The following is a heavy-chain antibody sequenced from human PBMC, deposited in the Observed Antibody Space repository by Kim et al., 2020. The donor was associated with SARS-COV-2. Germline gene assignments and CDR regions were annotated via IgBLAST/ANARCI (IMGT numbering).Heavy chain of an antibody. Sequence: NYRPAHERRVTIAVDTSKNQVSLKLSSVAAADAAVYYCARDARCSLAFDIWGQGTLVTVSS. J-gene: IGHJ3*02. CDR3: ARDARCSLAFDI. V-gene: IGHV4-59*01. D-gene: IGHD3-10*02.